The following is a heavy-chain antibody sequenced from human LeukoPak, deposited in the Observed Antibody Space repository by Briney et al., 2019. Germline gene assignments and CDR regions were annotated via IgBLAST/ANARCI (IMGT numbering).Heavy chain of an antibody. CDR2: INPKSGGR. D-gene: IGHD2-2*01. CDR1: GYTFTDYY. CDR3: ATGESLVPAAMWFDY. J-gene: IGHJ4*02. V-gene: IGHV1-2*02. Sequence: ASVKVSCKASGYTFTDYYMHWVRQAPGQGLEWMGWINPKSGGRSYAQRFQGRVTMTRDTSISTAYMELSRLRSDDTAVYYCATGESLVPAAMWFDYWGQGTLVTVSS.